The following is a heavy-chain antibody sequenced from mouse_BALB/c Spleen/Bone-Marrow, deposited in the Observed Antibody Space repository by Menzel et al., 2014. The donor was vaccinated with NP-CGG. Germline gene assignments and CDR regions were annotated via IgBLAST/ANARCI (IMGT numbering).Heavy chain of an antibody. CDR1: GFNIKDTY. CDR3: ASYRYGWYFDG. J-gene: IGHJ1*01. V-gene: IGHV14-3*02. D-gene: IGHD2-14*01. CDR2: IDPAIFT. Sequence: VRLQQSGAELVKPGASVKLSCTASGFNIKDTYLHWVKQRPEQGLDWIGRIDPAIFTKYDPKFQGKATITADTSSNTAYLHLSSLTSEDTAVYYCASYRYGWYFDGWGAGTTVTVSS.